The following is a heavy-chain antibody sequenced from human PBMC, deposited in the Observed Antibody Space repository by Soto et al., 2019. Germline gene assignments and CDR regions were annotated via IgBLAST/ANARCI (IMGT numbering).Heavy chain of an antibody. V-gene: IGHV3-33*01. J-gene: IGHJ3*02. Sequence: QVHLVECGGGVVQPGRSLRLSCAASGFSFSFSGMHWVRQAPGKGLEWVAGLWYDGSSENYAESVKGRFTISRHNSKNTLYLQMDSLRVEDTAMYYCARGLAKVAGGAFDIWGQGTMVIVSS. CDR2: LWYDGSSE. CDR3: ARGLAKVAGGAFDI. D-gene: IGHD3-16*01. CDR1: GFSFSFSG.